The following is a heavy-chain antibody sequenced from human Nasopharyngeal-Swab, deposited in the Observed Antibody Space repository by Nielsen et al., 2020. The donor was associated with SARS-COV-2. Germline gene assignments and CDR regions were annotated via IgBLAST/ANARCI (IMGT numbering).Heavy chain of an antibody. CDR3: ARHISSSRAYFDS. Sequence: SQTLSLTCVISGDSVSNSNNSWSWIRQSPSRALEWLVRTTNSSRWFTDYAPSVESRITINPDTSKTQLSLLVNSVTPEDTAVYYCARHISSSRAYFDSWGQGTLVTVSS. D-gene: IGHD6-6*01. J-gene: IGHJ4*02. V-gene: IGHV6-1*01. CDR2: TTNSSRWFT. CDR1: GDSVSNSNNS.